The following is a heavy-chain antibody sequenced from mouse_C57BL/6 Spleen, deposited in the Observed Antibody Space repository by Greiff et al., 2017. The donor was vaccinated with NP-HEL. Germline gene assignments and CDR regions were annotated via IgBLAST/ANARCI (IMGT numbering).Heavy chain of an antibody. J-gene: IGHJ3*01. CDR2: IYPGDGDT. Sequence: VQLQQSGPELVKPGASVKIYCKASGYALSSSWMNWVKQRPGKGLEWIGRIYPGDGDTNYNGKFKGKATLTADKSSSTAYMQISSLTSEDSAVCFCARHSSGYWFAYWGQGTLVTVSA. V-gene: IGHV1-82*01. CDR1: GYALSSSW. D-gene: IGHD3-2*02. CDR3: ARHSSGYWFAY.